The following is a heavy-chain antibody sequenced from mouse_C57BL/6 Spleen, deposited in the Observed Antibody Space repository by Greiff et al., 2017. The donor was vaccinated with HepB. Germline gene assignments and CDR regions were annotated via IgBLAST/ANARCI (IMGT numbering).Heavy chain of an antibody. CDR1: GFTFSDYG. V-gene: IGHV5-17*01. J-gene: IGHJ4*01. D-gene: IGHD1-1*01. CDR3: AAFIQGAMDY. CDR2: ISSGSSTI. Sequence: EVQLVESGGGLVKPGGSLKLSCAASGFTFSDYGMHWVRQAPEKGLEWVAYISSGSSTIYYADTVKGRFTISRDNAKNTLCLQMTSLRSEDTAMYYCAAFIQGAMDYWGQGTSVTVSS.